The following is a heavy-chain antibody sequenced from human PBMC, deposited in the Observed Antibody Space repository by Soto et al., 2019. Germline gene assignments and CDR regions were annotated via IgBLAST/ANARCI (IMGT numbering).Heavy chain of an antibody. V-gene: IGHV1-18*01. CDR3: ARVGSGSHNDAFDI. CDR1: GYTFTSYG. Sequence: GASVKVSCKASGYTFTSYGISWVRQAPGQGLEWMGWISSYNGNTNYAQKLQGRVTMTTDTSTSTAYMELRSLRSDDTAVYYCARVGSGSHNDAFDIWGQGTMVTVSS. D-gene: IGHD1-26*01. CDR2: ISSYNGNT. J-gene: IGHJ3*02.